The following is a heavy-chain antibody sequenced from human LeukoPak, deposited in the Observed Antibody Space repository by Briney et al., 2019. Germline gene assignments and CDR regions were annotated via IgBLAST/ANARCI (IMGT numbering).Heavy chain of an antibody. CDR3: ARGPRYNWNYYFDY. CDR1: GYTFTTYG. V-gene: IGHV1-18*01. J-gene: IGHJ4*02. Sequence: GASVKVSCKASGYTFTTYGISWVRQAPGQGLEWMGWISAYNGITNYAQNLQGRVTMTTDTSTSTAYMELRSLRSDDTAVYYCARGPRYNWNYYFDYWGQGTLVTVSS. CDR2: ISAYNGIT. D-gene: IGHD1-1*01.